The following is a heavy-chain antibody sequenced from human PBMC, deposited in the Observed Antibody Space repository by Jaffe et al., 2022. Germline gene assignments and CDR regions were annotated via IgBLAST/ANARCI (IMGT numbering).Heavy chain of an antibody. CDR2: ISWNSGSI. J-gene: IGHJ5*02. D-gene: IGHD6-13*01. V-gene: IGHV3-9*01. CDR1: GFTFDDYA. CDR3: AKDSYSSSWYNWFDP. Sequence: EVQLVESGGGLVQPGRSLRLSCAASGFTFDDYAMHWVRQAPGKGLEWVSGISWNSGSIGYADSVKGRFTISRDNAKNSLYLQMNSLRAEDTALYYCAKDSYSSSWYNWFDPWGQGTLVTVSS.